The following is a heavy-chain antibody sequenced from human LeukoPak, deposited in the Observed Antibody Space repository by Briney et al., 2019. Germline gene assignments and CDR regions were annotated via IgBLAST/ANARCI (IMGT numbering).Heavy chain of an antibody. J-gene: IGHJ5*02. CDR1: GDSISANHW. CDR2: IYHTGNT. D-gene: IGHD6-19*01. V-gene: IGHV4-4*02. Sequence: SETLSLTCAVFGDSISANHWWSWVRQPPGKGLEWIGEIYHTGNTNYNPSLRSRISISVDTSKNQFSLKLSSVTAADTAVYYCARVLGYSSGWYGVPTDVRFDPWGQGTLVTVSS. CDR3: ARVLGYSSGWYGVPTDVRFDP.